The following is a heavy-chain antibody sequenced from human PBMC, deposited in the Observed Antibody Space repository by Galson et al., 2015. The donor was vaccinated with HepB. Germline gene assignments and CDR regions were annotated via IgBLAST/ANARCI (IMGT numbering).Heavy chain of an antibody. J-gene: IGHJ6*03. CDR3: ARDGTYSSGWYALYYYYMDV. Sequence: SVKVSCKASGYTFTSYAMHWVRQAPGQRLEWMGWINAGNGNTKYSQKFQGRVTITRDTSASTAYMELSSLRSEDTAVYYCARDGTYSSGWYALYYYYMDVWGKGTTVTVSS. V-gene: IGHV1-3*01. CDR2: INAGNGNT. CDR1: GYTFTSYA. D-gene: IGHD6-19*01.